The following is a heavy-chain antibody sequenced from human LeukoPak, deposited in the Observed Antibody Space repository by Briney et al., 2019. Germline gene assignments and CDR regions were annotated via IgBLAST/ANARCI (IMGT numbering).Heavy chain of an antibody. D-gene: IGHD3-10*01. CDR3: ATISGSYYPRDAFDI. Sequence: GSSVKVSCKASGGTFSSYAISWVRQAPGQGLEWMGRIIPILGIANYAQKFQGRVTITADKSTSTAYMELSSLRSEGTAVYYCATISGSYYPRDAFDIWGQGTMVTVSS. CDR2: IIPILGIA. J-gene: IGHJ3*02. CDR1: GGTFSSYA. V-gene: IGHV1-69*04.